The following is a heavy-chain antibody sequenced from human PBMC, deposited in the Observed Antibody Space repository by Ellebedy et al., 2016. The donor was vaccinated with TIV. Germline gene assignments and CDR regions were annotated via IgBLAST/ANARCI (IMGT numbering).Heavy chain of an antibody. V-gene: IGHV3-7*01. CDR3: ARDKVEGPTTFNY. J-gene: IGHJ4*02. CDR2: IKQDGSER. D-gene: IGHD1-26*01. Sequence: GGSLRLXCAASGFTFSTYWMSWVRQAPGKGPEWVANIKQDGSERYYVDSVKDRFTISRDNAKSSLYLQMNFLRAEDTAVYHCARDKVEGPTTFNYWGQGALVTVSS. CDR1: GFTFSTYW.